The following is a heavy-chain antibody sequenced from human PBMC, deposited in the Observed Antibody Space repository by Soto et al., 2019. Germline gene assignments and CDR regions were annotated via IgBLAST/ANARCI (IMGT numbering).Heavy chain of an antibody. CDR3: ARGGVMTTAFRMDV. J-gene: IGHJ6*02. V-gene: IGHV1-69*01. CDR1: GGTFSSYA. Sequence: QVQLVQSGAEVKKPGSSVKVSCKASGGTFSSYAISWVRQAPGQGLEWMGGIIPIFGPANYAQKFQGRVTIAADESTSTAYLVLGTLRSEATAVYYCARGGVMTTAFRMDVWGQGTTVTVS. CDR2: IIPIFGPA. D-gene: IGHD4-4*01.